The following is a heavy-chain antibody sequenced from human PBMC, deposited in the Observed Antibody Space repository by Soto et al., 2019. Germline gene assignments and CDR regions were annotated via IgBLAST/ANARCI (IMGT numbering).Heavy chain of an antibody. CDR1: GFSLSTSGVG. J-gene: IGHJ4*02. Sequence: QITLEESGPTWVKPTQTLTLTCTFSGFSLSTSGVGVGWVRQPPGKALERLALIYWDDDKRYSPSLRSRLTITKDTVRNRVGLTMTDTDPVHTATYYWAHKAGLRGNRHGGYFAFWGQGALVTVSS. CDR2: IYWDDDK. D-gene: IGHD4-17*01. CDR3: AHKAGLRGNRHGGYFAF. V-gene: IGHV2-5*02.